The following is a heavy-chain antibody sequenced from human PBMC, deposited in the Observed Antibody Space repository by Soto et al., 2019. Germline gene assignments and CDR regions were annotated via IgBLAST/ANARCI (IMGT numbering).Heavy chain of an antibody. D-gene: IGHD1-26*01. V-gene: IGHV4-59*08. CDR2: IYYSGST. CDR3: ARRYGSAIDY. CDR1: GGSISSYY. J-gene: IGHJ4*02. Sequence: QVQLQESGPGLVKPSETLSLTCTVSGGSISSYYWSWIRQPPGKGLEWIGYIYYSGSTNYNPSLKRRVTRSVDTPKTQFSLKLSSGTAADTAVYYCARRYGSAIDYWGQGTLVTVSS.